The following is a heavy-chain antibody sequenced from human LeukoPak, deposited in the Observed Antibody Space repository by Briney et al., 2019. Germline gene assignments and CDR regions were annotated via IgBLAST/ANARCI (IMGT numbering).Heavy chain of an antibody. V-gene: IGHV4-34*01. CDR1: GDSIKSGDRY. CDR3: AYPPYSMSPR. D-gene: IGHD6-13*01. J-gene: IGHJ4*02. Sequence: PSETLSLTCSVSGDSIKSGDRYWSWIRQTPGKGLEWIGEINHSGYTNYNPSLKSRVTMSVDTSKNQFSLKLSSVTAADTAVYYCAYPPYSMSPRWGQGTLVTVSS. CDR2: INHSGYT.